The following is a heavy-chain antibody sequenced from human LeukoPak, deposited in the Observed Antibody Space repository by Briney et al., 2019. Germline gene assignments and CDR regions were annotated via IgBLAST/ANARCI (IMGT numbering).Heavy chain of an antibody. J-gene: IGHJ4*02. CDR2: INPNSGGT. Sequence: ASVKVSCKASGYTFTGYYMHWVRQAPGQGLEWMGWINPNSGGTNYAQKFQGRVTMTRDTSISTAYMELSRLRSDDTAVYYCARGRQWLVQTISIDYWGQGTLVTVSS. V-gene: IGHV1-2*02. D-gene: IGHD6-19*01. CDR1: GYTFTGYY. CDR3: ARGRQWLVQTISIDY.